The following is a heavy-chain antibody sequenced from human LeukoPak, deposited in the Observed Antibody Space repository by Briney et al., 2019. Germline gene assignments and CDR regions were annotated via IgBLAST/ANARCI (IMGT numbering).Heavy chain of an antibody. CDR1: GYTFTGYY. J-gene: IGHJ6*01. Sequence: GASVTVSCQASGYTFTGYYMHWVRQAPGQRLESMGWINPNSCGTYYAQKFQGRVSMNRDTSIITPYMELSRLRSDDAAVYYCARGYGLGPYGIDVWGQGTTVTVSS. CDR2: INPNSCGT. D-gene: IGHD3-16*01. CDR3: ARGYGLGPYGIDV. V-gene: IGHV1-2*02.